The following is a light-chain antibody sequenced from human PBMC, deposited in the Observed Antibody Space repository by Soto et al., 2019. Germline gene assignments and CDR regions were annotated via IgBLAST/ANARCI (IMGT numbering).Light chain of an antibody. CDR1: SSNIGAGYD. CDR3: QSFDSSLSGYV. V-gene: IGLV1-40*01. CDR2: GNN. Sequence: QSVLTQPPSVSGAPGQRVTISCTGSSSNIGAGYDVHWYQQLPETAPKLLIYGNNNRPSGVPDRFSGSKSGTSASLAITGLQAEDEADYYCQSFDSSLSGYVFGTGTTLTVL. J-gene: IGLJ1*01.